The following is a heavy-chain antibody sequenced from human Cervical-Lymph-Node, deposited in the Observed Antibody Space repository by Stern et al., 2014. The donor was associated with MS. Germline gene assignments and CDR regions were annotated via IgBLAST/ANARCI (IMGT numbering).Heavy chain of an antibody. Sequence: EVQLVESGGGLVQPGGSLRLSCAASGFSISRYWMTWVRQAPGKGLAWVANIKQDGREKYYVDSVTARFTISRDNAKNSLYLQMNSLRAEDTAIYYCARDTAGGSDYWGQRTLVTVSS. CDR2: IKQDGREK. V-gene: IGHV3-7*01. J-gene: IGHJ4*02. D-gene: IGHD3-10*01. CDR3: ARDTAGGSDY. CDR1: GFSISRYW.